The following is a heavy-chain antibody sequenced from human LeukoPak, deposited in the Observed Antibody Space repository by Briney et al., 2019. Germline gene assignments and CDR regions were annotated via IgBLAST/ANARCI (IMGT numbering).Heavy chain of an antibody. D-gene: IGHD6-13*01. CDR3: ARDSEYSSSFAFDI. J-gene: IGHJ3*02. V-gene: IGHV3-7*01. CDR2: INQDGSER. CDR1: GFTFSSHW. Sequence: SGGSLRLSCAASGFTFSSHWMTWVRQALGKGLEWVANINQDGSERYYVDSVKGRFTISRDNAKNSLYLQMNSLRAEDTAVYYCARDSEYSSSFAFDIWGQGTMVTVSS.